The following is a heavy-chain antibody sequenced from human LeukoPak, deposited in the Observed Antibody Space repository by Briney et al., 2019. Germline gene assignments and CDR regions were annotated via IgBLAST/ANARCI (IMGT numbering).Heavy chain of an antibody. Sequence: SQTLSLTCTVSGGSISSGDYYWSWIRQPPGKGLEWIGYIYSSGSTYYNPSLKSRVTISVDTSKNQFSLKLSSVTAADTAVYYCAREGGFYCSSTSCYGLDYWGQGTLVTVSS. J-gene: IGHJ4*02. D-gene: IGHD2-2*01. V-gene: IGHV4-30-4*01. CDR3: AREGGFYCSSTSCYGLDY. CDR1: GGSISSGDYY. CDR2: IYSSGST.